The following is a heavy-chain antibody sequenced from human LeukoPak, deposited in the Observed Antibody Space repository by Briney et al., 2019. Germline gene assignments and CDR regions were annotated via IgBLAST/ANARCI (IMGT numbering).Heavy chain of an antibody. D-gene: IGHD6-6*01. J-gene: IGHJ5*02. CDR2: IIPIFGTA. Sequence: ASVKVSCKASGGTFSSYAISWVRQAPGQGLEWMGGIIPIFGTANYAQKFQGRVTITADESTSTAYMELSSLRSEDTAVYYCAASRADYGSSSRVDWFDPWGQGTLVTVSS. CDR1: GGTFSSYA. V-gene: IGHV1-69*13. CDR3: AASRADYGSSSRVDWFDP.